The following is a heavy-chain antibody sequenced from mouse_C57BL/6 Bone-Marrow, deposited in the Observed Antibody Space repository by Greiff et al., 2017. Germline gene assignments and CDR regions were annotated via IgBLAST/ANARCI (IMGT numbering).Heavy chain of an antibody. CDR2: IHPNSGST. J-gene: IGHJ2*01. Sequence: VQLQQSGAELVKPGASVKLSCKASGYTFTSYWMHWVKQRPGQGLEWIGMIHPNSGSTNYNEKFKSKATLTVDKSSSTAYMQLSSLTSEYSAVYYCARDGYYGYYFDYWGQGTTLTVSS. D-gene: IGHD2-3*01. CDR1: GYTFTSYW. CDR3: ARDGYYGYYFDY. V-gene: IGHV1-64*01.